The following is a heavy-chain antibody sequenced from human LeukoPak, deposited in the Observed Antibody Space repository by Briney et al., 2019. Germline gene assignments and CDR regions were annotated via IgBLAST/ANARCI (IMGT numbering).Heavy chain of an antibody. CDR3: ARGFSRGGYGY. V-gene: IGHV4-34*01. Sequence: SETLSLTCAVYGGSFSGYYWSWIRQPPGKGLEWIGEISHSGSTNYNPSLKGRVTISVDTSKNQFSLKLSSVTAADTAVYYCARGFSRGGYGYWGQGTLVTVSS. J-gene: IGHJ4*02. CDR2: ISHSGST. D-gene: IGHD3-22*01. CDR1: GGSFSGYY.